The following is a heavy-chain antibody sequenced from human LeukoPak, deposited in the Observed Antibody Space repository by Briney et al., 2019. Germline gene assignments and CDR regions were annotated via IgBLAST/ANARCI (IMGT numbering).Heavy chain of an antibody. CDR3: VRERNNFWSGHHSIFDS. V-gene: IGHV3-48*02. CDR1: GFAFSSYN. D-gene: IGHD3-3*01. J-gene: IGHJ4*02. Sequence: GGSLRLSCAASGFAFSSYNMNWVRQAPGKGLEWISYIGSSGSPTHYADSVGGRFTISRDNAKNSLYLQMNSLRDEDTAVYYCVRERNNFWSGHHSIFDSWGQGTLVTVSS. CDR2: IGSSGSPT.